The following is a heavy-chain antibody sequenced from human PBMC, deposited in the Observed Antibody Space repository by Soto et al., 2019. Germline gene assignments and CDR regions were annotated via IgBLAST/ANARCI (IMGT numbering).Heavy chain of an antibody. CDR2: IYYSGST. V-gene: IGHV4-39*01. Sequence: PSETLSLTCTVSGGSISSSSYYWGWIRQPPGKGLEWIGSIYYSGSTYYNPSLKSRVTISVDTSKNQFSLKLSSVTAADTAVYYCATRAMTTVVTALSWFDPWGQGTLVTVSS. CDR1: GGSISSSSYY. D-gene: IGHD4-17*01. CDR3: ATRAMTTVVTALSWFDP. J-gene: IGHJ5*02.